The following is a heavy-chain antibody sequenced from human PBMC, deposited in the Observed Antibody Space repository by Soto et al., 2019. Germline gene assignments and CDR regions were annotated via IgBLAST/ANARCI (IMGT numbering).Heavy chain of an antibody. D-gene: IGHD3-16*02. Sequence: GGSLRLSCAASGFTFSSYDMHWVRQATGKGLEWVSAIGTAGDTYYPGSVKGRFTISRENAKNSLYLQMNSLRAEDTAVYYCAREKANDYVWGSYRRDNYYYYGVDVWGQGTTVTVSS. V-gene: IGHV3-13*01. CDR3: AREKANDYVWGSYRRDNYYYYGVDV. CDR2: IGTAGDT. CDR1: GFTFSSYD. J-gene: IGHJ6*02.